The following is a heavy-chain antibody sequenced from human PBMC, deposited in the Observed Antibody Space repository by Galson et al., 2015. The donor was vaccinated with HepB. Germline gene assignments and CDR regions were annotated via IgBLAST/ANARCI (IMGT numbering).Heavy chain of an antibody. CDR1: GYTFTSYA. V-gene: IGHV1-3*01. D-gene: IGHD3-10*01. Sequence: SVKVSCKASGYTFTSYAMHWVRQAPGQRLEWMGWINAGNGNTQYSQKFQGRVTITRETSASTDYMELSSLRSEDTAVYYCARDDHYYGSGSYSWAGYYYYYGMDVWGQGTTVTVSS. J-gene: IGHJ6*02. CDR2: INAGNGNT. CDR3: ARDDHYYGSGSYSWAGYYYYYGMDV.